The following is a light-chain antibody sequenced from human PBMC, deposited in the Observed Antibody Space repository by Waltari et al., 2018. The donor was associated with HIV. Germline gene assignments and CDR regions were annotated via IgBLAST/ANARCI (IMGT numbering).Light chain of an antibody. CDR2: NNN. V-gene: IGLV1-44*01. Sequence: QSVLTQPPSASGTPGQRVTISCSGGSSNIGTYSVNWYQQVPGTAPKLLIYNNNQCPPGVPDLVSCSKSGTSASLAISGLQSEDEADYYCATWEHRLNGPIFGGGTRLTVL. CDR3: ATWEHRLNGPI. J-gene: IGLJ2*01. CDR1: SSNIGTYS.